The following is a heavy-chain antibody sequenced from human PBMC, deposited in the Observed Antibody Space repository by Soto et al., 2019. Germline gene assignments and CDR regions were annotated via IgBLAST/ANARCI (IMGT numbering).Heavy chain of an antibody. CDR1: GFTFSSYW. V-gene: IGHV3-7*05. Sequence: GGSLRLSCAASGFTFSSYWMSWVRQAPGKGLEWVANIKQDGSEKYYVDSVKGRFTISRDNAKNSLYLQMNSLRAEDTAVYYCASAERGIAAAGTRFDYWGQGTLVTVSS. CDR3: ASAERGIAAAGTRFDY. J-gene: IGHJ4*02. CDR2: IKQDGSEK. D-gene: IGHD6-13*01.